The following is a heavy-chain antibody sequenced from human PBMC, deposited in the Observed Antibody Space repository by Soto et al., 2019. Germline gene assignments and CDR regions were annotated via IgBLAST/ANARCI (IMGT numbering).Heavy chain of an antibody. CDR3: ARDFIGSGRYFDY. D-gene: IGHD6-19*01. J-gene: IGHJ4*02. Sequence: EVQLLESGGGLVQPGGSLRLSCAASGFTFGGYAMSWVRQAPGKGLEWVSVISGSGDKTYYSDSAKGRFTISRDNSKNVLYLQMNSLRAEATAVYYCARDFIGSGRYFDYWGQGTLVTVSS. CDR1: GFTFGGYA. CDR2: ISGSGDKT. V-gene: IGHV3-23*01.